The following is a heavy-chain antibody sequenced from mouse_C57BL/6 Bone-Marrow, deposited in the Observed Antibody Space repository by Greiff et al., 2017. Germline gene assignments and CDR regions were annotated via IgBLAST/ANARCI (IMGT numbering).Heavy chain of an antibody. CDR1: GFSLTSYG. CDR2: VWSGGST. J-gene: IGHJ2*01. Sequence: QVQLKESGPGLVQPSQSLSITCTVSGFSLTSYGVHWVRQSPGKGLEWLGVVWSGGSTDFTAAFISRLSISKDNSKSQVFFKMNSLQADDTAIYYCARWLRRVYFDYWGQGTTRTVSS. V-gene: IGHV2-2*01. D-gene: IGHD2-2*01. CDR3: ARWLRRVYFDY.